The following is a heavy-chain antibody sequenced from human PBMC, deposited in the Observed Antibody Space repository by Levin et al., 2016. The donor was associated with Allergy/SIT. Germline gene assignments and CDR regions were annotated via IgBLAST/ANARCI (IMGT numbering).Heavy chain of an antibody. V-gene: IGHV4-59*08. CDR1: GGSISSYY. CDR2: IHYSGST. Sequence: SETLSLTCAVSGGSISSYYWSWIRQPPGKGLEWIGYIHYSGSTNYKSSLKSRVTISVDTSKNQLSLKLRSVTAADTAVYYCARLGYCSGDSCLGADYWGQGTLVTVSS. J-gene: IGHJ4*02. D-gene: IGHD2-15*01. CDR3: ARLGYCSGDSCLGADY.